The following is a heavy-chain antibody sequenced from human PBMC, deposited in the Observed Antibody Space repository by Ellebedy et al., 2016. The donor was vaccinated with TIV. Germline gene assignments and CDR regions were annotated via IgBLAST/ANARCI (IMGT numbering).Heavy chain of an antibody. J-gene: IGHJ4*02. CDR1: GFTFSDHY. CDR3: ARDTTSDD. V-gene: IGHV3-72*01. CDR2: SRNKAKSYTT. Sequence: PGGSLRLSCAVSGFTFSDHYMDWVRLAPRNGPESVGRSRNKAKSYTTDYAASVKGRFTISRDDSKNSLYLQMNSLKTEDTAIYYCARDTTSDDWGQGALVTVSS. D-gene: IGHD1-1*01.